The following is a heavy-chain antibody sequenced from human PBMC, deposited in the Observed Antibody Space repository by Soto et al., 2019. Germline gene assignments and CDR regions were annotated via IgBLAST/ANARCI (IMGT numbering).Heavy chain of an antibody. J-gene: IGHJ6*02. CDR3: ARLMAVAGNNYDSYGIDV. CDR1: GYSFTSYW. CDR2: IDPSDSYT. D-gene: IGHD6-19*01. V-gene: IGHV5-10-1*01. Sequence: PGESLKISCKGSGYSFTSYWISWVRQMPGKGLEWMGRIDPSDSYTNYSPSFQGHVTISADKSISTAYLQWSSLKASDTAMYYCARLMAVAGNNYDSYGIDVLAQRTTLTVSS.